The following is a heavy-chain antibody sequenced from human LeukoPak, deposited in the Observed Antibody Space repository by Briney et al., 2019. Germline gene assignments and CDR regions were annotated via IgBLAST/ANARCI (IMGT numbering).Heavy chain of an antibody. D-gene: IGHD5-12*01. CDR1: GFTFSSYW. V-gene: IGHV3-7*01. Sequence: PGGSLRLSCAASGFTFSSYWMSWVRQAPGKGLEWVANIKQDGSEKYYVDSVKGRFTISRDNAKNSLYLQMNSLRAEDTAVYYCARVFPDIVDTICYYYYMDVWGKGATVTVSS. CDR2: IKQDGSEK. CDR3: ARVFPDIVDTICYYYYMDV. J-gene: IGHJ6*03.